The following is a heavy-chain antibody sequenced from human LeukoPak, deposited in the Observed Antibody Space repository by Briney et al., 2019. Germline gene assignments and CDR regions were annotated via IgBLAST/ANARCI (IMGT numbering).Heavy chain of an antibody. Sequence: GGSLRLSCAASGFTFSSYWMSWVHQAPGKGLEWVANIKQDGSEKYYVDSVKGRFTISRDNAKNSLYLQMNSLRAKDTAVYYCANDDYYDSSGYYSHDAFDIWGQGTMVTVSS. J-gene: IGHJ3*02. D-gene: IGHD3-22*01. V-gene: IGHV3-7*01. CDR1: GFTFSSYW. CDR3: ANDDYYDSSGYYSHDAFDI. CDR2: IKQDGSEK.